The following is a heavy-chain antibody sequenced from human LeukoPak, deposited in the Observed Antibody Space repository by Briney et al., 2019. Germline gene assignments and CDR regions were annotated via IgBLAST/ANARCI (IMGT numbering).Heavy chain of an antibody. CDR3: ARGHAFGVPNWFDP. CDR2: INHGEST. J-gene: IGHJ5*02. V-gene: IGHV4-34*01. D-gene: IGHD3-10*01. CDR1: GGSFSGYY. Sequence: SETLSLTCAVYGGSFSGYYWSWIRQPPGKGLEWIGEINHGESTNYNPSLKSRVTISVDTSKNQFSLKLSSVTAADTAVYYCARGHAFGVPNWFDPWGQGTLVTVSS.